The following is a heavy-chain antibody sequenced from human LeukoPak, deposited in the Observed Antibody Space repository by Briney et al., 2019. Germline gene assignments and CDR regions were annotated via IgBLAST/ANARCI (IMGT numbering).Heavy chain of an antibody. J-gene: IGHJ6*02. CDR2: IGTAGDT. CDR1: GFTFSSYD. CDR3: ARAFGYCTNGVCDYYYGMDV. V-gene: IGHV3-13*01. Sequence: GGSLRLSCAASGFTFSSYDMHWVRQATGKGLEWVSAIGTAGDTYYPGSVKGRFTISRENAKNSLYLQMNSLRAGDTAVYYCARAFGYCTNGVCDYYYGMDVWGQGTTVTVSS. D-gene: IGHD2-8*01.